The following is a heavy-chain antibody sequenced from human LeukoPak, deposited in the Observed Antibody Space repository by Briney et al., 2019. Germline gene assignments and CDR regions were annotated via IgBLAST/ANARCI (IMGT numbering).Heavy chain of an antibody. CDR3: ARDCGQWELLPPFDYFDY. Sequence: GASVKVSCKASGYTFTSYGISWVRQAPGQGLEWMGWISAYNGNTNYAQKLQGRVTMTTDTSTSTAYMELRSLRSDDTAVYYRARDCGQWELLPPFDYFDYWGQGTLVTVSS. V-gene: IGHV1-18*04. CDR1: GYTFTSYG. J-gene: IGHJ4*02. CDR2: ISAYNGNT. D-gene: IGHD1-26*01.